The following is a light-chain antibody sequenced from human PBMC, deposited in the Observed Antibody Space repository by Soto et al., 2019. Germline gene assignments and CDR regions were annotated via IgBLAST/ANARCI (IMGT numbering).Light chain of an antibody. CDR3: QQHYSAPWT. Sequence: DIVMTQSPDSLAVSLGERATINCKSSQTILYNSNNKNCLAWYQQKPGQPPKLLIYWASTRESGVPDRFSGGGSGTGFTLTISSLQAEDVAVYYCQQHYSAPWTFGQGTKVEIK. CDR1: QTILYNSNNKNC. V-gene: IGKV4-1*01. CDR2: WAS. J-gene: IGKJ1*01.